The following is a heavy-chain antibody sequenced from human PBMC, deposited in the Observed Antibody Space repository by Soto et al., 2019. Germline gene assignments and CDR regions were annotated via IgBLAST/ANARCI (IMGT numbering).Heavy chain of an antibody. D-gene: IGHD3-16*01. CDR3: ARESLGAKGAEH. CDR1: GDTFNSYV. V-gene: IGHV1-69*17. CDR2: IIPIIGVT. J-gene: IGHJ4*02. Sequence: QVQLVQSGAEVKRPGSSVKVSCESSGDTFNSYVISWVRQAPGQGLEWMGGIIPIIGVTHYAQKFQGRVTISALSSTGTAYMELTNLGFEDTALYYCARESLGAKGAEHWGKGNLVNVSS.